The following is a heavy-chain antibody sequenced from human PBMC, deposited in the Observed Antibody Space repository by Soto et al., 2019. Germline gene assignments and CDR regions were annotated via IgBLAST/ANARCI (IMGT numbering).Heavy chain of an antibody. D-gene: IGHD5-18*01. J-gene: IGHJ4*02. CDR1: GGSFSGYY. V-gene: IGHV4-34*01. CDR2: INHSGST. Sequence: SDTLSLTCAVYGGSFSGYYWSWIRQPPGKGLEWIGEINHSGSTNYNPSLKSRVTISVDTSKNQFSLKLSSVTAADTALYYCARDGRGYSYGRKFDDWGKGTLVTVSS. CDR3: ARDGRGYSYGRKFDD.